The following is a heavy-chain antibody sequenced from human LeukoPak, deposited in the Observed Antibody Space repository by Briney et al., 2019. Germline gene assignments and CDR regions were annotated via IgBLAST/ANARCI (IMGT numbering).Heavy chain of an antibody. D-gene: IGHD6-13*01. V-gene: IGHV7-4-1*02. Sequence: ASVKVSCKASGYTFSSFAMNWVRQAPGQGLEWLGRINTNTGNPTYAQGFTGRFVFSLDTSVTTAYLQISSLKAEDTAVYYCAREGTGGTDYWGQGTLVTVSS. CDR2: INTNTGNP. J-gene: IGHJ4*02. CDR1: GYTFSSFA. CDR3: AREGTGGTDY.